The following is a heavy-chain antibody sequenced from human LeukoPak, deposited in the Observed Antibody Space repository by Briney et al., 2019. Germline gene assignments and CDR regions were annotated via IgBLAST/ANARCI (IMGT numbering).Heavy chain of an antibody. V-gene: IGHV1-69*01. J-gene: IGHJ4*02. D-gene: IGHD3-3*01. CDR2: IIPIFGTA. Sequence: ASVNVSCKASGGTFSSYAISWVRQAPGQGLEWMGGIIPIFGTANYAQKFQGRVTITADESTSTAYMELSSLRSEDTAVYYCARAQGPKSYYDFWSGPLSYFDYWGQGTLVAVSS. CDR1: GGTFSSYA. CDR3: ARAQGPKSYYDFWSGPLSYFDY.